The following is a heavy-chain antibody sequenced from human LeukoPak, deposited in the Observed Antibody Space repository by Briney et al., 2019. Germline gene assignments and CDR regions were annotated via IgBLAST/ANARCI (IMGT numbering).Heavy chain of an antibody. D-gene: IGHD3-3*01. CDR3: ARASGIFGVVKGIFDY. J-gene: IGHJ4*02. Sequence: SVKVSCKASGGTFSSYAISWVRQAPGQGLEWMGGIIPIFGTANYAQKFQGRVTITADESTSTAYMELSSLRSEDTAVYYCARASGIFGVVKGIFDYWGQGTLVTVSS. CDR1: GGTFSSYA. V-gene: IGHV1-69*01. CDR2: IIPIFGTA.